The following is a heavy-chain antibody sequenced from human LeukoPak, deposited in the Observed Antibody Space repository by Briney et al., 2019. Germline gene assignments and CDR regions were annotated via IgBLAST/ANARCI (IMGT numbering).Heavy chain of an antibody. CDR3: TRDTGPAGMDV. J-gene: IGHJ6*02. Sequence: FIRSKAYGGTTEYAASVKGRFTISRDDSKSIAYLQMNSLKTEDTAVYYCTRDTGPAGMDVWGQGTTVTVSS. CDR2: IRSKAYGGTT. D-gene: IGHD1-14*01. V-gene: IGHV3-49*02.